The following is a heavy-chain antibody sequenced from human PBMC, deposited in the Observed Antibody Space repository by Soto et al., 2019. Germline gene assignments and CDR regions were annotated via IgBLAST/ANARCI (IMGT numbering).Heavy chain of an antibody. V-gene: IGHV1-69*02. J-gene: IGHJ4*02. D-gene: IGHD6-13*01. CDR2: IIPILGIA. CDR1: GGTFSSYT. CDR3: AVQQLVRGVLDY. Sequence: SVKVSCKAFGGTFSSYTISWVRQAPGQGLEWMGRIIPILGIANYAQKFQGRVTMTADKSTSTAYMELRSLRSDDTAVYYCAVQQLVRGVLDYWGQGTLVTVSS.